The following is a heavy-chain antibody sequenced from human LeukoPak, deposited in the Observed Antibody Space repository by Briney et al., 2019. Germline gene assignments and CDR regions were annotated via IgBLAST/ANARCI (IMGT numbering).Heavy chain of an antibody. V-gene: IGHV4-59*11. CDR3: ARVDTAMGSYNWFDP. CDR1: GGSMSPHY. Sequence: PSETLSLTCTVSGGSMSPHYWSWIRQPPGKGLAWIGYNYHSGETNLNPSLKSRVTISIDTSMYQFSLSLNSVTAADTALYYCARVDTAMGSYNWFDPRGQGTLVTVSS. D-gene: IGHD5-18*01. CDR2: NYHSGET. J-gene: IGHJ5*02.